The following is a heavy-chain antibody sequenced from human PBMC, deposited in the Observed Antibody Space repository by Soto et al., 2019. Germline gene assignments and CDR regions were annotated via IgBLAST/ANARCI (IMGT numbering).Heavy chain of an antibody. D-gene: IGHD3-9*01. CDR1: GFSLSTSGVG. V-gene: IGHV2-5*01. Sequence: FTGSGPTLVNPTQTLTLTCTFSGFSLSTSGVGLGWIRQPPGKALDSLALISWNDDKRYSPSLKSRLTITKDTSKNQVVLTMTNMDPVDTDTYYCAHRLGPSNLYDILTGYHYYYYYGMDVWGQGTKVTVSS. J-gene: IGHJ6*02. CDR2: ISWNDDK. CDR3: AHRLGPSNLYDILTGYHYYYYYGMDV.